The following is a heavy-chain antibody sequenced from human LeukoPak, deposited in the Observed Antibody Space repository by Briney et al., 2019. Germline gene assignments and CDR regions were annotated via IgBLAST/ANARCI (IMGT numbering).Heavy chain of an antibody. D-gene: IGHD6-13*01. CDR3: ALGLGIAAAELDY. CDR2: IIPMFGTA. Sequence: SVKVSCKASGVTFNNDVITWVRQAPGQGLECVGGIIPMFGTANYAQKVQGRVTITADKSTNTAYMELSSLTSEDTAVYYCALGLGIAAAELDYWGQGTLVTVSS. CDR1: GVTFNNDV. V-gene: IGHV1-69*06. J-gene: IGHJ4*02.